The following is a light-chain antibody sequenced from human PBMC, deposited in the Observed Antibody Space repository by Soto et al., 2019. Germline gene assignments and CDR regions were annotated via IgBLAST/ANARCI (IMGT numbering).Light chain of an antibody. CDR2: DAY. Sequence: DIQMTQSPSTLSASVGDRVTITCRASQSIRSWLAWYQQKPGKAPKLLIYDAYSLESGVPSRFSGRRSGTEFTLTIAGLQPEDFATYYCQQSYSAPQVTFGGGTKVDIK. J-gene: IGKJ4*01. V-gene: IGKV1-5*01. CDR3: QQSYSAPQVT. CDR1: QSIRSW.